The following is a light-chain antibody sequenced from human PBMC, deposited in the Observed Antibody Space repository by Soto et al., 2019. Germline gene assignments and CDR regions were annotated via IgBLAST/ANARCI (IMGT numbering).Light chain of an antibody. CDR3: SSYTSTGTV. V-gene: IGLV2-14*01. CDR2: DVS. CDR1: SSDVGGYNY. Sequence: QSVLTQPASVSGSPGQSITISCTGTSSDVGGYNYVSWYQQHPGKAPKVMIYDVSNRPSGVSTRFSGSKSGNTASLTISGLQAEDEADYYCSSYTSTGTVFGGGTKVTVL. J-gene: IGLJ2*01.